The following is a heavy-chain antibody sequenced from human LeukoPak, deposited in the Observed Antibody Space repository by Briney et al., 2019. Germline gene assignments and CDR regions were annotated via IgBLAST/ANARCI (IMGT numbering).Heavy chain of an antibody. J-gene: IGHJ6*03. CDR1: GYSISSGYY. D-gene: IGHD2-21*02. CDR2: IYHSGST. Sequence: SETLSLTCTVSGYSISSGYYWGWIRQPPGKGLEWIGSIYHSGSTYYNPSLKSRVTISVDTSKNQFSLKLSSVTAADTAVYYCASVRYCGGDCYCDYYYYMDVWGKGTTVTVSS. V-gene: IGHV4-38-2*02. CDR3: ASVRYCGGDCYCDYYYYMDV.